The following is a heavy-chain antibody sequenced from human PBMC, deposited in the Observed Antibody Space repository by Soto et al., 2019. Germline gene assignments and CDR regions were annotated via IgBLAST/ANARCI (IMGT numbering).Heavy chain of an antibody. D-gene: IGHD5-18*01. CDR1: GGTFSSYA. CDR2: IIPIFGTA. Sequence: QVQLVQSGAEVKKPGSSVKVSCKASGGTFSSYAISWVRQAPGQGLEWMGGIIPIFGTANYAQKFQGRVTITADESTSTAYMELSSLRSEDTAVHYCARDRVDTAMVQPSDYWGQGTLVTVSS. V-gene: IGHV1-69*01. J-gene: IGHJ4*02. CDR3: ARDRVDTAMVQPSDY.